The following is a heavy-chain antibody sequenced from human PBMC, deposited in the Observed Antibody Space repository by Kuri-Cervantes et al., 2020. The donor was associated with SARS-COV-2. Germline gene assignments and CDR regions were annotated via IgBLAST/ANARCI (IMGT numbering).Heavy chain of an antibody. D-gene: IGHD5-18*01. Sequence: SETLSLTCSVSDSSITTSTYDWGWFRQPPGKGLEWIGNMFHGRSTLYNPSLKSRVTIFVNTSENQFSLRLTSVSASDTAVYYCAALGRIQLWSIRYWGRGTLVTVSS. CDR2: MFHGRST. J-gene: IGHJ4*02. CDR1: DSSITTSTYD. CDR3: AALGRIQLWSIRY. V-gene: IGHV4-39*01.